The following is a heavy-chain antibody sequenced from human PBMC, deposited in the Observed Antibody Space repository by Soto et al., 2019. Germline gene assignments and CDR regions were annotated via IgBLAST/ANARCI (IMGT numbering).Heavy chain of an antibody. CDR1: GGSISSYY. Sequence: PSETLSLTCTVSGGSISSYYWSWIRQPPGKGLEWIGYIYYSGSTDYDPSLKSRVTISVNTSKNQFSLKLSSVTAADTAVYYCARDRGYTYGFDFWGQGALVTVSS. V-gene: IGHV4-59*01. CDR2: IYYSGST. J-gene: IGHJ4*02. CDR3: ARDRGYTYGFDF. D-gene: IGHD5-18*01.